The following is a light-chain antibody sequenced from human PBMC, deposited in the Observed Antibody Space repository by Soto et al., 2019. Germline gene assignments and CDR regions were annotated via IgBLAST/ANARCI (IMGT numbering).Light chain of an antibody. J-gene: IGKJ4*01. CDR1: QSVSSN. V-gene: IGKV3-15*01. CDR2: GAS. CDR3: QQYNNWPLT. Sequence: EIVMTQSPATLSVSPGERATLSCSASQSVSSNLAWYQQKPCQAPRLLIYGASTKATGIPARFSGSGSGTEITLTISSLQSEDFAVYYCQQYNNWPLTFGGGKKVEIK.